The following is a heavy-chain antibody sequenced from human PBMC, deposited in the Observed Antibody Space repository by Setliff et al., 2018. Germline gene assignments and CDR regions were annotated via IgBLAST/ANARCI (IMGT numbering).Heavy chain of an antibody. V-gene: IGHV4-39*07. CDR1: GGSISSSSHY. J-gene: IGHJ4*02. Sequence: ETLSLTCTVSGGSISSSSHYWGWIRQPPGKGLEWIGSIYYTGSTYYDPSLKSRVTMSVDTSKRQFSLKLGSATAADTAVYYCARDMGQPYYFESWGLGTLVTVSS. CDR3: ARDMGQPYYFES. CDR2: IYYTGST. D-gene: IGHD1-1*01.